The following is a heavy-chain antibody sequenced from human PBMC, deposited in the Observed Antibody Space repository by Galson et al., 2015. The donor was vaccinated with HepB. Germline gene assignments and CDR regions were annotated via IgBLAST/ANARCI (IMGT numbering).Heavy chain of an antibody. CDR3: AKDVVVVPAASRWFDP. V-gene: IGHV3-30*18. D-gene: IGHD2-2*01. J-gene: IGHJ5*02. CDR2: ISYDGSNR. Sequence: SLRLSCAASGFTFSSYGMHRVRLAPGKGLEWVAVISYDGSNRFYADFVKGRFTISRDNSKNTLYLQMNSLRTEDTAMYYCAKDVVVVPAASRWFDPWGQGTLVTVSS. CDR1: GFTFSSYG.